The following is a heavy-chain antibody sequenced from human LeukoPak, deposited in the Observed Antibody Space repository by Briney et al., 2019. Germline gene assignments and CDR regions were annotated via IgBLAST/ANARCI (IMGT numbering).Heavy chain of an antibody. CDR2: IHYDGSEK. CDR1: GFSLINCD. Sequence: TGGPLRLSCAPSGFSLINCDMHWVRQTPGKGLEWVAFIHYDGSEKYYADSLKGRFTISRDNSKNTLYLQMNSLRGEDTAVYYCARNRVGFYYADAFDMWGQGTMVTVSS. V-gene: IGHV3-30*02. J-gene: IGHJ3*02. D-gene: IGHD5-24*01. CDR3: ARNRVGFYYADAFDM.